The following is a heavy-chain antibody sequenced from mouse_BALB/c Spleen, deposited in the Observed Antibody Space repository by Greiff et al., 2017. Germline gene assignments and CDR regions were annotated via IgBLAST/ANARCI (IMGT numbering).Heavy chain of an antibody. D-gene: IGHD1-1*02. CDR2: IYPGRGIT. J-gene: IGHJ4*01. Sequence: QVQLQQSGAELVRPGSSVKISCKASGYAFSSYWMNWVKQRPGQGLEWIGQIYPGRGITNYNEKFKSKATLTLDTSSSTAYMQLSSLTSEDSAVYYCSRGGDGGEAMDYWGQGTSVTVSS. CDR1: GYAFSSYW. CDR3: SRGGDGGEAMDY. V-gene: IGHV1-55*01.